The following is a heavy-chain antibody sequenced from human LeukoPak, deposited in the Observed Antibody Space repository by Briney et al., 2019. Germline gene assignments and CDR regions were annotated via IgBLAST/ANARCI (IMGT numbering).Heavy chain of an antibody. CDR2: IYSSGNT. CDR3: AKGRGEHVEGYYYYYMDV. Sequence: PGGSLRLSCAASGFTVSHNYMSWVRQAPGKGLEWVAPIYSSGNTYYADSVQGRFSIARDNYENHLYFQMNSLRAEDTAVYYCAKGRGEHVEGYYYYYMDVWGQGTTVIVSS. D-gene: IGHD2-21*01. J-gene: IGHJ6*03. CDR1: GFTVSHNY. V-gene: IGHV3-53*01.